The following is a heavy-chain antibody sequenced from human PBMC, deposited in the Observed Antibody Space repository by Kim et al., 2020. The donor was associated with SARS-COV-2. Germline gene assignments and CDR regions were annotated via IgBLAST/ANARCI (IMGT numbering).Heavy chain of an antibody. D-gene: IGHD5-12*01. Sequence: GGSLRLSCAASGFTVSSNYMSWVRQAPGKGLEWVSVIYSGGSTYYADSVKGRFTISRDNSKNTLYLQMNSLRAEDTAVYYCARESIVATMWEYYFDYWGQGTLVTVSS. V-gene: IGHV3-66*01. CDR1: GFTVSSNY. J-gene: IGHJ4*02. CDR3: ARESIVATMWEYYFDY. CDR2: IYSGGST.